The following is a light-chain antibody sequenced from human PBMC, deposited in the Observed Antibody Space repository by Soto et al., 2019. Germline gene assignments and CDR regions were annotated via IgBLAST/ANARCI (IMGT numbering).Light chain of an antibody. CDR2: GAS. V-gene: IGKV3-15*01. J-gene: IGKJ1*01. CDR1: QSISDT. CDR3: QKYDNWPWT. Sequence: DILMTQSPATLSLAAGGRATLSSRASQSISDTLAWYQQKTGQAPRLLIHGASTRAPGFPDRLSGSGSGTDLNLTISSLQSEDFAVYYCQKYDNWPWTCGQGTKVDIK.